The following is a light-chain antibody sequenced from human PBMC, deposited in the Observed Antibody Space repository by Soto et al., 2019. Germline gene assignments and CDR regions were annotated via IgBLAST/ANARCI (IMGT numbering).Light chain of an antibody. Sequence: DIHMTXSPSSLSASXXXXXTITCRASQDISHYLAWYQQKPGSAPELLIYAASSLQSGVPPRFSGSGYGTDFSLTISSLRPEDVATYYCQRYNSASTFGPGTKVEIK. J-gene: IGKJ1*01. CDR2: AAS. CDR3: QRYNSAST. V-gene: IGKV1-27*01. CDR1: QDISHY.